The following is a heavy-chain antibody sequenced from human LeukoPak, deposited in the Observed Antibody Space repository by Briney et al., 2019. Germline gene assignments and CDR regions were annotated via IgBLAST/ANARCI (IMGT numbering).Heavy chain of an antibody. Sequence: GGSLRLSCEASGFTFSTSGMSWVRQAPGKGLEWVSSISGRGDTTYYADSVKGRFTISRDNSKNTLYLQMNSLRAEDTAVYFCARRSSYDSGCLDYWGQGTLVTVSS. V-gene: IGHV3-23*01. CDR1: GFTFSTSG. CDR3: ARRSSYDSGCLDY. D-gene: IGHD6-19*01. J-gene: IGHJ4*02. CDR2: ISGRGDTT.